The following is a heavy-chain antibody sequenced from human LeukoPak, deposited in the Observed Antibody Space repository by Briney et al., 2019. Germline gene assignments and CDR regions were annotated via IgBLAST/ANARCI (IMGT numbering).Heavy chain of an antibody. J-gene: IGHJ6*02. D-gene: IGHD5-12*01. CDR1: GYTFTSYG. CDR2: ISAYNGNT. Sequence: GASVKVSCKASGYTFTSYGISWVRQAPGQGLEWMGWISAYNGNTNYAQKLQGRVTMTTDTSTSTAYMELRSLRSDDTAVYYCARGRTDMVVYYYGMDVWGQGTTVTVSS. V-gene: IGHV1-18*01. CDR3: ARGRTDMVVYYYGMDV.